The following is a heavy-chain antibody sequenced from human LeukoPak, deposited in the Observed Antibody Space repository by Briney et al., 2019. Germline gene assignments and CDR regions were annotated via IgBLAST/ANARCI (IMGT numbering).Heavy chain of an antibody. CDR1: GFTFSSYG. CDR3: ARVPAATWGDY. CDR2: ISYDGSNK. Sequence: GGSLRLSCAASGFTFSSYGMHWVRQAPGKGLEWVAVISYDGSNKYYADSVKGRFTISRDNSKNTLYLQMNSLRAEDTAVYYCARVPAATWGDYWGQGTLVTVSS. J-gene: IGHJ4*02. V-gene: IGHV3-30*19. D-gene: IGHD2-2*01.